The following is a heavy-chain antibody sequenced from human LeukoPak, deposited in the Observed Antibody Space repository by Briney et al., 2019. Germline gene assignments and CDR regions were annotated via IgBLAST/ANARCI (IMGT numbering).Heavy chain of an antibody. J-gene: IGHJ4*02. D-gene: IGHD4-17*01. V-gene: IGHV4-4*02. CDR1: GGSISSSNW. CDR3: ARASHDYGDYSHFDY. Sequence: SETLSLTCTVSGGSISSSNWWTWVRQPPGKGLEWIGEIYRSGSTNYNPSLKSRVTISVDKSKNQFSLKLSSLTAADTAVYYCARASHDYGDYSHFDYWGQGTLVTVSS. CDR2: IYRSGST.